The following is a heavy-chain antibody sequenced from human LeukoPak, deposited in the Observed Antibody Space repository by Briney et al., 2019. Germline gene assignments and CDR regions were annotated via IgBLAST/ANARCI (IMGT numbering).Heavy chain of an antibody. J-gene: IGHJ6*03. CDR1: GFTFDDYA. Sequence: GRSLRLSCAASGFTFDDYAMHWVRQAPGKGLEWVLGISWNSGSIGYADSVKGRFTISRDNAKNSLYLQMNSLRAEDMALYYCAKGGGGYSYYYYMDVWGKGTTVTVSS. CDR2: ISWNSGSI. V-gene: IGHV3-9*03. CDR3: AKGGGGYSYYYYMDV. D-gene: IGHD3-10*01.